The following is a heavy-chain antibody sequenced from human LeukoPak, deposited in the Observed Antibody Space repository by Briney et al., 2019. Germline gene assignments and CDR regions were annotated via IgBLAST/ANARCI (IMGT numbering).Heavy chain of an antibody. Sequence: GGSLRLSCAASGFTFSVYYMSWIRQAPGKGLEWVSYISSSGSTIYYADSVKGRFTISRDNAKNSLYLQMNSLRAEDTAVYYCARGPHYYGSGSHSTPGPHDYWGQGTLVTVSS. CDR2: ISSSGSTI. J-gene: IGHJ4*02. CDR1: GFTFSVYY. V-gene: IGHV3-11*01. CDR3: ARGPHYYGSGSHSTPGPHDY. D-gene: IGHD3-10*01.